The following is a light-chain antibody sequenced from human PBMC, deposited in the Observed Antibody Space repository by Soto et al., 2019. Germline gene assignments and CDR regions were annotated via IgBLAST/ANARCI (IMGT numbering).Light chain of an antibody. J-gene: IGLJ2*01. V-gene: IGLV2-14*01. CDR2: DVS. CDR1: SSDVGGYNY. Sequence: QSALTQPASVSGSPGQSITISCTGTSSDVGGYNYVSWYQQHPGKAPKLMIYDVSNRPSGVSNRFSGSKSGNTASLTTSGLQAEDEAAYYCSSYTSSSTLVVFGGGTKLTVL. CDR3: SSYTSSSTLVV.